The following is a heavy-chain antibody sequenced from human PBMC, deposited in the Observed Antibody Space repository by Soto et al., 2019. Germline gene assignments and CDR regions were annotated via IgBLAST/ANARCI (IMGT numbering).Heavy chain of an antibody. V-gene: IGHV3-23*01. CDR3: AKSFSSNWYDYFDY. CDR2: ISGSGATT. CDR1: GITFIADA. Sequence: EVQLLESGGGLVEPGGSLRLSCAASGITFIADAMSWVRPAPGKGLEWVSAISGSGATTYYADSVKGRFTISRDKSKNTLYLQMNSLRAEDTALYYCAKSFSSNWYDYFDYWGQGSLVTVSS. J-gene: IGHJ4*02. D-gene: IGHD6-13*01.